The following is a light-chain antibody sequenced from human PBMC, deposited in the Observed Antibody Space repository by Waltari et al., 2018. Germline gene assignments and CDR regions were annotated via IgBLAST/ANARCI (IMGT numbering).Light chain of an antibody. CDR3: QQLNSYPPWT. J-gene: IGKJ2*02. CDR1: QCISSY. CDR2: AAS. Sequence: IQFPQSPSSLSASVGARVTLNCRASQCISSYLAWHQQKPGKAHKLLIYAASTLHSGVPSRFSGSGSVTDFTLTISSLPPEDFATYYCQQLNSYPPWTFGQGTKLEIK. V-gene: IGKV1-9*01.